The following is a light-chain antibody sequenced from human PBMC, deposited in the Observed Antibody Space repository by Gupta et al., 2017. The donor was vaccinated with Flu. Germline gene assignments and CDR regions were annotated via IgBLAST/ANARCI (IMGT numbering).Light chain of an antibody. Sequence: EIVLTPSPVTLSLSPGERATLSCRASQSVASHYPAWYQQGPGKAPILLISDAARRATGISDRFSGSGTWTDFTRTISRLDHEDSAVYYCQQYGGSPLTFGGGTKVEIK. V-gene: IGKV3-20*01. J-gene: IGKJ4*01. CDR3: QQYGGSPLT. CDR2: DAA. CDR1: QSVASHY.